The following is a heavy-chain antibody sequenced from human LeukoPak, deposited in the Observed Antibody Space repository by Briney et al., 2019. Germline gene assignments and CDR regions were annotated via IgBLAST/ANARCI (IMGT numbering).Heavy chain of an antibody. D-gene: IGHD3-10*01. CDR2: IYTSGST. CDR1: GGSISSGRYY. CDR3: AKRGGYWYFDL. V-gene: IGHV4-61*02. J-gene: IGHJ2*01. Sequence: SETLSLTCTVSGGSISSGRYYWSWIRQPAGKGLEWIGRIYTSGSTNYNSSFKSRVTISVDTSKNQFSLKLSSVTAADTAVYYCAKRGGYWYFDLWGRGTLVTVSS.